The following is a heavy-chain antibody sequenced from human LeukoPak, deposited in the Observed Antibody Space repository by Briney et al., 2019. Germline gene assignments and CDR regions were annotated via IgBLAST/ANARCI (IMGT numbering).Heavy chain of an antibody. J-gene: IGHJ3*02. CDR2: IYSGGST. Sequence: GGSLRLSCAASGFTFSNYWMHWVRQAPGEGLEWVSVIYSGGSTYYADSVKGRFTISRDNSKNTLYLQMNSLRAEDTAVYYCARDGGYSYGDAFDIWGQGTMVTVSS. CDR3: ARDGGYSYGDAFDI. D-gene: IGHD5-18*01. CDR1: GFTFSNYW. V-gene: IGHV3-53*01.